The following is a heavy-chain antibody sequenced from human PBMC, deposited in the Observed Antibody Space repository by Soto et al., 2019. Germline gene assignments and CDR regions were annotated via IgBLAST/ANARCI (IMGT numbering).Heavy chain of an antibody. CDR1: GGTFSSYA. J-gene: IGHJ4*02. V-gene: IGHV1-69*01. CDR3: ASAFIQECITGTTGGFGY. Sequence: QVQLVQSGAEVKKPGSSVKVSCKASGGTFSSYAIIWVRQAPGQGLEWMGGIIPIFGTANYAQKFQGRVTITADESTSTAYMEMSSLRSEDTAVYYCASAFIQECITGTTGGFGYWGQGTLVTVSS. CDR2: IIPIFGTA. D-gene: IGHD1-7*01.